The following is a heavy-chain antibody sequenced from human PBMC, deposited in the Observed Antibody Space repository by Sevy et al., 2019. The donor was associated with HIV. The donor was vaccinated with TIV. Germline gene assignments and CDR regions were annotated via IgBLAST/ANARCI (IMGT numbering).Heavy chain of an antibody. Sequence: ASVKVSCKASGYTFTGYYMHWVRQAPGQGLEWMGWINPNSGGTNYALKFQGRVTMTRDTSMSTAYMELSRLRSDDTAVYYCARGFYYYDSSGYYWPWGQGTLVTVSS. J-gene: IGHJ5*02. D-gene: IGHD3-22*01. CDR2: INPNSGGT. CDR3: ARGFYYYDSSGYYWP. CDR1: GYTFTGYY. V-gene: IGHV1-2*02.